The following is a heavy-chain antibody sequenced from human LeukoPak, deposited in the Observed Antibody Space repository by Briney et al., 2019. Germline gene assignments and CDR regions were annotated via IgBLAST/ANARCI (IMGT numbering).Heavy chain of an antibody. CDR2: ISAYNGNT. V-gene: IGHV1-18*01. CDR1: GYTFTSYG. J-gene: IGHJ3*02. D-gene: IGHD1-26*01. Sequence: ASMKVCCKASGYTFTSYGISWVRQAPGQGLEWMGWISAYNGNTNYAQKLEGRVTMTTDTSTSTAYMELRSLRSDDTAVYYCARDSIVGATGDAFDIWGQGTMVTVSS. CDR3: ARDSIVGATGDAFDI.